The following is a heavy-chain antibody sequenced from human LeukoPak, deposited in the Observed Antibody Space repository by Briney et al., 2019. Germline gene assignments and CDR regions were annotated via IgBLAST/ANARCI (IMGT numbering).Heavy chain of an antibody. Sequence: SETLSLTCTVSGGSISSSSYYWHWIRQPPGKGLEWIGTIYYSGSTHYNPSLKSRVTISVDTSKNQFSLKLSSVTAADTAVYYCARVDTATSLYYYYYGMDVWGQGTTVTVSS. CDR3: ARVDTATSLYYYYYGMDV. CDR1: GGSISSSSYY. CDR2: IYYSGST. J-gene: IGHJ6*02. D-gene: IGHD5-18*01. V-gene: IGHV4-39*07.